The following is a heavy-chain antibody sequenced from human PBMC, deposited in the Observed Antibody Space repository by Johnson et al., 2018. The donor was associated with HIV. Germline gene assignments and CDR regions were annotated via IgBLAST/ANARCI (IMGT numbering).Heavy chain of an antibody. CDR2: ISYDGSNK. CDR1: GFTFSRYA. D-gene: IGHD3-16*01. CDR3: ARESGGQYDALDI. Sequence: QMLLVESGGAVVQPGRSLTLSCAASGFTFSRYAMHWVRQAPGKGLEWVAVISYDGSNKYYADSVKGRFTISRDNSKNTVHLQMNSLRADDTALYYCARESGGQYDALDIWGQGTMVTVSS. J-gene: IGHJ3*02. V-gene: IGHV3-30-3*01.